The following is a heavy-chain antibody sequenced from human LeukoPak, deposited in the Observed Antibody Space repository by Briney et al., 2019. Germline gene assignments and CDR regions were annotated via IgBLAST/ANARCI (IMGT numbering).Heavy chain of an antibody. CDR3: ARLSSLANIAARGRTWFDT. J-gene: IGHJ5*02. V-gene: IGHV4-4*07. CDR1: GGSISSYY. D-gene: IGHD6-6*01. CDR2: IYTSGST. Sequence: SETLSLTCTVSGGSISSYYWSWIRQPAGKGLEWIGRIYTSGSTNYNPSLKSRVTMSVDTSKNQFSLKLSSVTAADTAVYYCARLSSLANIAARGRTWFDTWGQGSLVTVSS.